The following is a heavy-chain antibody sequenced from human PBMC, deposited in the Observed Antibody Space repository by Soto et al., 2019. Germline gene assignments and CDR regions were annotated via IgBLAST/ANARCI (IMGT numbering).Heavy chain of an antibody. Sequence: SETLSLTCSVSGGSINSGRSSWNWIRQSPGKGLEWIASIYHSGSTYYNPSLKSRVSISVDRPENQFSLKLSSVAAADTAVYYCVRESAVSGPNCSSSSCYFDFWGQGILVTVSS. CDR1: GGSINSGRSS. CDR2: IYHSGST. V-gene: IGHV4-30-2*06. CDR3: VRESAVSGPNCSSSSCYFDF. J-gene: IGHJ4*02. D-gene: IGHD2-2*01.